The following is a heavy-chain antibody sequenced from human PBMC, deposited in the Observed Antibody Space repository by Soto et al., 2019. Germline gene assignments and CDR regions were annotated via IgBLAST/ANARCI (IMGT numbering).Heavy chain of an antibody. CDR1: GGTFSSYA. CDR2: IIPIFGTA. CDR3: ARGGFRDYYYYGMDV. J-gene: IGHJ6*02. Sequence: ASVKVSCKASGGTFSSYAISWVRQAPGQGLEWMGGIIPIFGTANYAQKFQGRVTITADESTSTAYMELSSLRSEYTAVYYCARGGFRDYYYYGMDVWGQGTTVTVSS. V-gene: IGHV1-69*13. D-gene: IGHD1-26*01.